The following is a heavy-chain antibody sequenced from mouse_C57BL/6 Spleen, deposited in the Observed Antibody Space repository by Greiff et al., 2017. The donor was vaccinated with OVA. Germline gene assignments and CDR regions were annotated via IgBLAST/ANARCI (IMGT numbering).Heavy chain of an antibody. J-gene: IGHJ3*01. CDR3: ARGLPPFAY. CDR1: GYALSSSW. V-gene: IGHV1-82*01. Sequence: VQLQQSGPELVKPGASVKISCKASGYALSSSWMNWVKQRPGKGLEWIGRIYPGDGDTNYNGKFKGKATLTADKSSSTADMQLSSLTSEDSAVYFCARGLPPFAYWGQGTLVTVSA. CDR2: IYPGDGDT. D-gene: IGHD3-1*01.